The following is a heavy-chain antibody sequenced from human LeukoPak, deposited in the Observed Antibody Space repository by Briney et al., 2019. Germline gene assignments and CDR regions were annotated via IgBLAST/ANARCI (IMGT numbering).Heavy chain of an antibody. CDR2: INHSGST. CDR1: GGSFSGYY. Sequence: KPSETLSLTCAVYGGSFSGYYWSWIRQPPGKGLEWIGEINHSGSTNYNPSLKSRVTISVDTSKNRFSLKLSSVTAADTAVYYCARGRGYNANWNWFDPWGQGTLVTVSS. J-gene: IGHJ5*02. CDR3: ARGRGYNANWNWFDP. D-gene: IGHD5-24*01. V-gene: IGHV4-34*01.